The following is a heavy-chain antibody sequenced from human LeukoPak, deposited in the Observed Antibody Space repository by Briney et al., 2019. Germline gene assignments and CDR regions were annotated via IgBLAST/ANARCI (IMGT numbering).Heavy chain of an antibody. D-gene: IGHD3-22*01. Sequence: SETLSLTCTVSGGSISSYYWSWIRQPPGKGLEWIGYIYYSGSTNYNPSLKSRVTISVDTSKNQFSLKLRSVTAADTAVYYCARGPYDSSGYYPDYWGQGTLVTVSS. CDR3: ARGPYDSSGYYPDY. CDR1: GGSISSYY. J-gene: IGHJ4*02. V-gene: IGHV4-59*01. CDR2: IYYSGST.